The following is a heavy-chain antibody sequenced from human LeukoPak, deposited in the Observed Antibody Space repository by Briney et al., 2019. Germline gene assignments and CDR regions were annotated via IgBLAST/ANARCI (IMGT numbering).Heavy chain of an antibody. V-gene: IGHV3-23*01. CDR3: AKDRPNYYGTDGHYYRRDGDS. Sequence: GGSLRLSCAASKFAFSIYAMSWVRQAPGKGLEWVSSITSAGGTTWYAGSVKGRFTISRDNSKNTVYLQMNSLRVEDTAVYYCAKDRPNYYGTDGHYYRRDGDSWGQGTLVTVSS. J-gene: IGHJ5*01. CDR1: KFAFSIYA. D-gene: IGHD3-10*01. CDR2: ITSAGGTT.